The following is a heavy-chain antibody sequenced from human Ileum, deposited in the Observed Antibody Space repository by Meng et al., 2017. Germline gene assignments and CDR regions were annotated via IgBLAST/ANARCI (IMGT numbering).Heavy chain of an antibody. CDR2: ISQDGSNK. J-gene: IGHJ4*02. V-gene: IGHV3-30*04. D-gene: IGHD5-18*01. Sequence: GESLKISCAASRFTFRSYTMHWVRQAPGKGLEWVSAISQDGSNKHYADARKGRFTVYRDKSKNTLYLKMNSVRAEDTAVYYCAKGGRKLWSTIDYWGQGTMVTVSS. CDR3: AKGGRKLWSTIDY. CDR1: RFTFRSYT.